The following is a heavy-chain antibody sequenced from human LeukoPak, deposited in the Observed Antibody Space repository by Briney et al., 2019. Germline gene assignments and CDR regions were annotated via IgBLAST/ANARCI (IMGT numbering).Heavy chain of an antibody. Sequence: PSETLSLTRAVYGGSFSGYYWSWIRQPPGKGLEWIGEINHSGSTNYNPSLKSRVTISVDTSRNQFSLKLSSVTAADTAVYYCARLSGFGDASIDYWGQGTLVTVSS. CDR1: GGSFSGYY. J-gene: IGHJ4*02. V-gene: IGHV4-34*01. CDR2: INHSGST. CDR3: ARLSGFGDASIDY. D-gene: IGHD3-10*01.